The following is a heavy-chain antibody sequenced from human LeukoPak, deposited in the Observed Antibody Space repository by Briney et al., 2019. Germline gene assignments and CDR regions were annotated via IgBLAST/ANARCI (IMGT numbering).Heavy chain of an antibody. CDR3: AKTVDSSGWYAFDAFDI. J-gene: IGHJ3*02. D-gene: IGHD6-19*01. Sequence: QSGGSWGLSCQALGFPFGSYGMPWSGQAPGKGLEWVPVISYDGSNKYYADSVKGRFTISRDNSKNTLYLQMNSLRAEDTAVYYCAKTVDSSGWYAFDAFDIWGQGTMVTVSS. CDR1: GFPFGSYG. V-gene: IGHV3-30*18. CDR2: ISYDGSNK.